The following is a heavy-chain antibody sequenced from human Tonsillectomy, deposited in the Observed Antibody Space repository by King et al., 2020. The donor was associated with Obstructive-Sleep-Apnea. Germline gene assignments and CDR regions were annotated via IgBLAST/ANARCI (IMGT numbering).Heavy chain of an antibody. CDR1: GGSISSNSYY. CDR2: IYYSGST. D-gene: IGHD5-24*01. J-gene: IGHJ4*02. CDR3: AGEGRWLQFRGDDY. V-gene: IGHV4-39*07. Sequence: QLQESGPGLVKPSETLSLTCTVSGGSISSNSYYWSWIRQPPGKGLEWIGSIYYSGSTNYNPSLKSRVTISVDTSKNQFSLKLNSVTAADTAVYYCAGEGRWLQFRGDDYWGQGTLVTVSS.